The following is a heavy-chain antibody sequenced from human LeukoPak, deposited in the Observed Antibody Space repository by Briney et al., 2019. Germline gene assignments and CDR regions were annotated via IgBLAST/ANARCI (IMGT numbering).Heavy chain of an antibody. Sequence: SETLSLTCTVSGGSISSSDYYWGWIRQPPGKGLEWIASIYYSGTTHYNPSHQSRVTMSVDTSKNQFSLRLTSVTAADTAVYFCARGVTVFGGAPKGALDIWGRGTMVTVSS. D-gene: IGHD3-3*01. V-gene: IGHV4-39*01. CDR3: ARGVTVFGGAPKGALDI. J-gene: IGHJ3*02. CDR1: GGSISSSDYY. CDR2: IYYSGTT.